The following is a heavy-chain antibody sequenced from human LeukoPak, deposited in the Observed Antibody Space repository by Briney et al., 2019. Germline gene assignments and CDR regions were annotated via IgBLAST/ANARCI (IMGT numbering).Heavy chain of an antibody. Sequence: ASVKVSCKASGYTFTSYGISWVRQAPGQGLEWMGWISAYNGNTNYAQKFQGRVTITADKSTSIAYMELSSLRSEDTAVYYCARGRPTTSIAAAGVNWFDPWGQGTLVTVSS. V-gene: IGHV1-18*01. D-gene: IGHD6-13*01. CDR1: GYTFTSYG. J-gene: IGHJ5*02. CDR2: ISAYNGNT. CDR3: ARGRPTTSIAAAGVNWFDP.